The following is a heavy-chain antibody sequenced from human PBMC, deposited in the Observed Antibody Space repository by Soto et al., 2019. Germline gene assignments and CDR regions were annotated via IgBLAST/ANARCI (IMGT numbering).Heavy chain of an antibody. CDR3: ARRITIFGVVTPYFDY. J-gene: IGHJ4*02. D-gene: IGHD3-3*01. Sequence: ESLSRSCAVSGASIRSSSYDWDWIRQPPGKGLEWIGSIYYSGSAYYNPSLKSRVTISVDTSKNQFSLKLSSVTAADTAVYYCARRITIFGVVTPYFDYWGQGTLVTV. V-gene: IGHV4-39*01. CDR1: GASIRSSSYD. CDR2: IYYSGSA.